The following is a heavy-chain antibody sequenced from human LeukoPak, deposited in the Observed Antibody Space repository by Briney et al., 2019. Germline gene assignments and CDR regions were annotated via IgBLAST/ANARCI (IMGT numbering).Heavy chain of an antibody. CDR2: INHSGST. Sequence: SETLSLTCAVYGGSFSGYYWSWIRQPPGKGLEWIGEINHSGSTNYNLSLKSRVTISVDTSKNQFSLKLSSVTAADTAVYYCARIGAVAVLVHWFDPWGQGTLVSVSS. V-gene: IGHV4-34*01. CDR1: GGSFSGYY. J-gene: IGHJ5*02. CDR3: ARIGAVAVLVHWFDP. D-gene: IGHD6-19*01.